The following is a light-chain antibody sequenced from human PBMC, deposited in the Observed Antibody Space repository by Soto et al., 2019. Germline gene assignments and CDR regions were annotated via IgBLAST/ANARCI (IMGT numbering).Light chain of an antibody. CDR1: HVVSNY. CDR2: AAS. Sequence: AIRMTQSPSSLSASIGDRVTITCRASHVVSNYLAWYQQKPGKAPKALFYAASFLQSGVPSRFSGSGSGTDFRLTISFLPSEDFATYYYQHYYSYPDTFGQGTTLQMK. J-gene: IGKJ2*01. V-gene: IGKV1-8*01. CDR3: QHYYSYPDT.